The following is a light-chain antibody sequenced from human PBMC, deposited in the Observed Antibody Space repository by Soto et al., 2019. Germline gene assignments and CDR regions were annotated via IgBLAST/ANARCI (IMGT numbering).Light chain of an antibody. CDR3: QVWDSSSEHVV. CDR1: NIGSKS. CDR2: YDS. V-gene: IGLV3-21*04. Sequence: SYELTQPPSVSVAPGKTARITCGGNNIGSKSVHWYQQKPCQAPVLVIYYDSDRPSGIPERFSGSNSGNTATLTISRVEAGEEADYDCQVWDSSSEHVVFGGGTKLTVL. J-gene: IGLJ2*01.